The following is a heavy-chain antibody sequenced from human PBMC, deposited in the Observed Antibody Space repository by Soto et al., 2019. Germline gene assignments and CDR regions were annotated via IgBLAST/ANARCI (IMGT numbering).Heavy chain of an antibody. Sequence: LRLSCAASGFTFSSYAMSWVRQAPGKGLEWVSAISGSGGSTYYADSVKGRFTISRDKSKSQFFLKLSSVTAADTAIYYCAGLGMVAAHREFDPWGQGTLVTVSS. CDR2: ISGSGGST. CDR1: GFTFSSYA. D-gene: IGHD2-15*01. CDR3: AGLGMVAAHREFDP. J-gene: IGHJ5*02. V-gene: IGHV3-23*01.